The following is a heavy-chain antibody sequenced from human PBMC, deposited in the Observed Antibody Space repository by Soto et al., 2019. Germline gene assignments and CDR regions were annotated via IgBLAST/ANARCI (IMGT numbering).Heavy chain of an antibody. Sequence: ASVKVSCKASGGTFSSYAISCVRQAPGQGLEWMGGITPIFGTANYAQKFQGRVTITADKSTSTAYMELSSLRSEDTAVYYCASTVEMATTTGSWLFDYWGQGTLVTVSS. CDR3: ASTVEMATTTGSWLFDY. D-gene: IGHD3-10*01. V-gene: IGHV1-69*06. CDR1: GGTFSSYA. CDR2: ITPIFGTA. J-gene: IGHJ4*02.